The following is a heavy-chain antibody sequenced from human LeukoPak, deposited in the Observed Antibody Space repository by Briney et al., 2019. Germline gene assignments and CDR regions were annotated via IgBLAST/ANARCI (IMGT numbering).Heavy chain of an antibody. J-gene: IGHJ6*03. CDR3: ARDPRDIVVVPADYYYMDV. Sequence: ASVKVSCKASGYTFTGYYMHWVRQAPGQGLEWMGWINPNSGGTNYAQKFQGRVTMTRDTSISTAYMELSRLRSDDTAVYYCARDPRDIVVVPADYYYMDVWGKGTTVTVSS. D-gene: IGHD2-2*01. CDR2: INPNSGGT. CDR1: GYTFTGYY. V-gene: IGHV1-2*02.